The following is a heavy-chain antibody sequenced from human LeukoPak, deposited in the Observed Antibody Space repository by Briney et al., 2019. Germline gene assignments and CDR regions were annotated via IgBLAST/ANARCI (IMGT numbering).Heavy chain of an antibody. D-gene: IGHD4-17*01. Sequence: GESLKISCKGSGYSFTSYWIGWVRQMPGKGLEWKGIIYPGDSDTRYSPSFQGQVTISANKSISTAYLQWSSLKASDTAMYYCAMKATVTKNGHFDYWGQGTLVTVSS. CDR2: IYPGDSDT. CDR3: AMKATVTKNGHFDY. V-gene: IGHV5-51*01. J-gene: IGHJ4*02. CDR1: GYSFTSYW.